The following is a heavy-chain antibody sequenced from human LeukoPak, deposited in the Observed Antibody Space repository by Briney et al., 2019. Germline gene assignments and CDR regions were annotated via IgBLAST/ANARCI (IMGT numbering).Heavy chain of an antibody. CDR3: ARRGFDP. V-gene: IGHV4-39*01. CDR1: GGSISSSSYY. Sequence: SETLSLTCTVSGGSISSSSYYWGWIRQPPGKGLEWFGSIYYSGSTYYNPSLKSRVTISVDTSKNQFSLKLGSVTAADTAVYYCARRGFDPWGQGTLVTVSS. J-gene: IGHJ5*02. CDR2: IYYSGST.